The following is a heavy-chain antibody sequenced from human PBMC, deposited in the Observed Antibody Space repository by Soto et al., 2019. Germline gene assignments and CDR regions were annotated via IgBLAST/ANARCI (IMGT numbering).Heavy chain of an antibody. CDR2: IIPILGIA. Sequence: ASVKVSCKASGGTFSNYTISWVRQAPGQGLEWMGRIIPILGIANYAQKFQGRVTITADKSTSAAYMELSSLRSEDTAVYYCAVHGQEIAALTPFDYWGQGTLVTVSS. V-gene: IGHV1-69*02. CDR3: AVHGQEIAALTPFDY. D-gene: IGHD6-6*01. CDR1: GGTFSNYT. J-gene: IGHJ4*02.